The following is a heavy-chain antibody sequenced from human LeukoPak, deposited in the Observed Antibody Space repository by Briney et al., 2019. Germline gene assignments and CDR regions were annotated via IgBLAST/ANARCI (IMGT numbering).Heavy chain of an antibody. D-gene: IGHD3-3*01. J-gene: IGHJ5*02. CDR3: ARGDTYYDFWSGYYPPPNWFDP. Sequence: SETLSLTCTVSGGSISSYYWSWIRQLPGKGLEWIGYIYYSGSTNYNPSLKSRVTISVDTSKTQFSLKLSSVTAADTAVYYCARGDTYYDFWSGYYPPPNWFDPWGQGTLVTVSS. V-gene: IGHV4-59*01. CDR2: IYYSGST. CDR1: GGSISSYY.